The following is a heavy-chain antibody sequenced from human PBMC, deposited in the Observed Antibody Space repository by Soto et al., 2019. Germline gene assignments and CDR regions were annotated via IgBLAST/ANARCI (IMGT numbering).Heavy chain of an antibody. CDR3: ASPVLTAPHDAFDI. CDR1: GFTFSTYE. J-gene: IGHJ3*02. D-gene: IGHD2-21*02. V-gene: IGHV3-48*03. CDR2: ISNSGNTI. Sequence: GGSLRLSCAASGFTFSTYEMDWVRQSPGKGLEWVSYISNSGNTIYYADSVKGRFTISRDNAKDSLYLQLNSLRAEDTAVYYCASPVLTAPHDAFDIWGQGTMVTVSS.